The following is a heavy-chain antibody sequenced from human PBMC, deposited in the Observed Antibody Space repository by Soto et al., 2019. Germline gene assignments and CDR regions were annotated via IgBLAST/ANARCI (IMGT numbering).Heavy chain of an antibody. V-gene: IGHV1-2*02. CDR3: ASGRDRGSSESSFDY. J-gene: IGHJ4*02. Sequence: QVQLVQSGAEVMKPGASMKVPCKASGYTFTNYYIYWVRQAPGQGLEWLGWIYPTDVGTNYAQTFQGRVTMTRHTPISTSYMELSWLCSNDAAVYYCASGRDRGSSESSFDYWGQGTLVAVS. D-gene: IGHD6-6*01. CDR1: GYTFTNYY. CDR2: IYPTDVGT.